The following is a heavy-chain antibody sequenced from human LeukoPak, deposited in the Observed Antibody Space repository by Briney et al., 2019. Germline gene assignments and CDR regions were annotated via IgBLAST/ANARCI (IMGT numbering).Heavy chain of an antibody. D-gene: IGHD3-3*01. CDR2: INSDGITT. J-gene: IGHJ4*02. CDR3: ARGSGYAVLDY. V-gene: IGHV3-74*01. CDR1: GFTFSSYW. Sequence: GGSLRLSCAASGFTFSSYWMHWVRQAPGKGLVWVSRINSDGITTFYADSVKGRFTISRDNAKNTLYLQMNSLRAEDTAVYSCARGSGYAVLDYWSQGTLVSVSS.